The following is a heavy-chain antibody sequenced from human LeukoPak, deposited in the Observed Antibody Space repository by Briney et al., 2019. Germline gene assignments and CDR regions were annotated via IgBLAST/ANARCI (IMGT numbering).Heavy chain of an antibody. V-gene: IGHV4-34*01. CDR3: ARVYPYYYGSAGFDY. CDR2: INHSGST. CDR1: GGSFSGYY. D-gene: IGHD3-10*01. Sequence: SETLSLTCAVYGGSFSGYYWSWIRQPPGKGLEWIGEINHSGSTNYNPSLTSRGTISVDTSKNQFSLKLSSVTAADTAVYYCARVYPYYYGSAGFDYWGQGTLVTVSS. J-gene: IGHJ4*02.